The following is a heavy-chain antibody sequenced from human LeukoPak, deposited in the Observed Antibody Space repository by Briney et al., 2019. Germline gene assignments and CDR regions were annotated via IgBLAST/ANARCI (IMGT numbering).Heavy chain of an antibody. Sequence: SETLSLTCTVSGGSIISYYWSWIRQPPGKGLEWIGYIYCSGSTNYNPSLKSRVTISVDTSKNQLSLKLTSVTAADTAVYYCARGGSYLGHCDYWGQGTLVTVSS. D-gene: IGHD1-26*01. CDR1: GGSIISYY. CDR3: ARGGSYLGHCDY. J-gene: IGHJ4*02. CDR2: IYCSGST. V-gene: IGHV4-59*01.